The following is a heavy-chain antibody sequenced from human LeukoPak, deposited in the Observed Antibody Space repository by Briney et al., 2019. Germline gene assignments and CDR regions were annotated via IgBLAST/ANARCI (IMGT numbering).Heavy chain of an antibody. Sequence: SETLSLTCTVSGGSISTYYWSWIRQPPGKGLEWIGYIPYSGSTNYNPSLKSRVTKSLDTSKNQFALKLSSVTAADTAVYYCARSIIGTRSKFDYWGQGTLVTVSS. CDR2: IPYSGST. D-gene: IGHD1/OR15-1a*01. J-gene: IGHJ4*02. CDR3: ARSIIGTRSKFDY. V-gene: IGHV4-59*08. CDR1: GGSISTYY.